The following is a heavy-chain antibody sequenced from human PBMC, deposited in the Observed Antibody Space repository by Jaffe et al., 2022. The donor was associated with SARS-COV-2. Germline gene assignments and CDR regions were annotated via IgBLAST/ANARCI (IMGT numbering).Heavy chain of an antibody. CDR3: GRHGGDGDDLVIVPDGMDV. Sequence: QLQLQESGPGLVRPSETLSLTCSVSGDSISSSSYFWGWIRQPPGKGLEWIGSVYYSGSTYYNPSLKSRVTIFVDTSKNQLSLTLTSLTAADTAVYYCGRHGGDGDDLVIVPDGMDVWGQGTTVTVSS. J-gene: IGHJ6*02. CDR2: VYYSGST. V-gene: IGHV4-39*01. D-gene: IGHD5-12*01. CDR1: GDSISSSSYF.